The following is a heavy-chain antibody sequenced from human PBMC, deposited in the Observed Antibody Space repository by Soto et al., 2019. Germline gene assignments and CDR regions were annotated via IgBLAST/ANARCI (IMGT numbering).Heavy chain of an antibody. D-gene: IGHD5-12*01. V-gene: IGHV1-8*01. CDR3: ARGDGYIFDY. CDR1: GYTFISYD. J-gene: IGHJ4*02. Sequence: QVQRVQSGAEVKKPGASVKVSCKASGYTFISYDINWVRQATGQGLEWMGWMNPNTGDTGYAQKFQGRVTMTRNTSINTANLELSSLRSDDTAVYFCARGDGYIFDYWGQGTLVTVSS. CDR2: MNPNTGDT.